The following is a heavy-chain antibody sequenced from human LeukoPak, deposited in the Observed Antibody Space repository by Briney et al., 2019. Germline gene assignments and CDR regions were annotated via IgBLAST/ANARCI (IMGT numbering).Heavy chain of an antibody. D-gene: IGHD3-10*01. CDR2: VSSSSSTI. J-gene: IGHJ4*02. CDR3: AAVWFGEFPRIDY. Sequence: PGGSLRLSCAASGFTFSSYSMNWVRQAPGKGLEWVSYVSSSSSTIYYADSVKGRFTISRDNAKNSLYLQMNSLRAEDTAVYYCAAVWFGEFPRIDYWGQGTLVTVSS. V-gene: IGHV3-48*01. CDR1: GFTFSSYS.